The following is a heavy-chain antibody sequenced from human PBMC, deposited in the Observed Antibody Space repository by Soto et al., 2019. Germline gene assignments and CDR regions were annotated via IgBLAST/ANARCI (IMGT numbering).Heavy chain of an antibody. D-gene: IGHD3-22*01. J-gene: IGHJ4*02. CDR1: GGTFNRNP. CDR3: ARGVSSDNRGYYFCF. V-gene: IGHV1-69*13. CDR2: IVPIFGAA. Sequence: SVKVSCKASGGTFNRNPLSWVRQAPGQGPEWMGGIVPIFGAANYAQKFQGRVTITADESTSTAYMELRSLRSEDTAVYYCARGVSSDNRGYYFCFWGKGTLVAVSS.